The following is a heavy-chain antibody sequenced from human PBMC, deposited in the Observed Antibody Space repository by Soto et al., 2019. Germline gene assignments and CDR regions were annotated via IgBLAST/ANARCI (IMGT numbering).Heavy chain of an antibody. CDR1: GLTLRTYC. V-gene: IGHV3-74*01. CDR3: VRDGLCITTSCSPNWFDP. CDR2: INRDASHT. J-gene: IGHJ5*02. D-gene: IGHD2-2*01. Sequence: GGSLRLSCADYGLTLRTYCMPWIRQVPGKGLEWVSRINRDASHTYYADSVKGRFTISTDNAKNTLHLEMNSLRAEDTAVYYCVRDGLCITTSCSPNWFDPWGQGTLVTVSS.